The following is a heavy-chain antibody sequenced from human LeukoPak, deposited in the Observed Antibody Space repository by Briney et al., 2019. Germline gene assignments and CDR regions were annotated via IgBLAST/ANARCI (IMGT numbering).Heavy chain of an antibody. Sequence: SETLSLTCTVSGGSISSSSYYWGWIRQPPGKGLEWIGSIYYSGSTYYNPSLKSRVTISVDTSKNQFSLKLSSVTAADTAVYYCARHIVATSIDHWGQGTLVTVSS. J-gene: IGHJ4*02. D-gene: IGHD5-12*01. CDR3: ARHIVATSIDH. V-gene: IGHV4-39*01. CDR2: IYYSGST. CDR1: GGSISSSSYY.